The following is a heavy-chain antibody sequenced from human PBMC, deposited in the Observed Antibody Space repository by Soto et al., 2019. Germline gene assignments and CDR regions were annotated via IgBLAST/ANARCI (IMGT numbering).Heavy chain of an antibody. D-gene: IGHD5-12*01. Sequence: SETLSLTCTVSGGSISSYYWSWIRQPPGKGLEWIGYIYYSGSTNYNPSLKSRVTISVDTSKNQFSLKLSFVTAADTAVYYCARDSGGYHEYWCQGTLVTVST. CDR1: GGSISSYY. J-gene: IGHJ4*02. V-gene: IGHV4-59*01. CDR2: IYYSGST. CDR3: ARDSGGYHEY.